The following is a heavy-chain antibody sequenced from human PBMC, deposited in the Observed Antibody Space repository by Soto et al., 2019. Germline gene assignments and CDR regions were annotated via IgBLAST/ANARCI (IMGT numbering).Heavy chain of an antibody. Sequence: GGSLRLSCAASGFTFSSYWMHWVRQAPGKGLVWVSRINSDGSSTSYADSVKGRFTISRDNAKSTLFLQMNSLRVEDTGVYYCARDRGFPDSFDIWGQGTMVTVSS. CDR1: GFTFSSYW. CDR3: ARDRGFPDSFDI. J-gene: IGHJ3*02. CDR2: INSDGSST. V-gene: IGHV3-74*01.